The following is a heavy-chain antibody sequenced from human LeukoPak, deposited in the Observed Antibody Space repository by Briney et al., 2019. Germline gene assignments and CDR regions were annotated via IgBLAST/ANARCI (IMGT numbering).Heavy chain of an antibody. J-gene: IGHJ6*02. Sequence: ASVKVFCKASGYTFTGYYMHCVRQASGQGFECMGWINPNSGGTNYAEQFQGWVTMTRDTSISTAYMELRSLRSDDTAVYYFARDRETLWLGEVHYGMRVSGQGTTVTVSS. CDR2: INPNSGGT. D-gene: IGHD3-10*01. V-gene: IGHV1-2*04. CDR3: ARDRETLWLGEVHYGMRV. CDR1: GYTFTGYY.